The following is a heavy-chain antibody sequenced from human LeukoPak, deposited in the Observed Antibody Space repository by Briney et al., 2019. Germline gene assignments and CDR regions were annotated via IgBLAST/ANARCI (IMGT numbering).Heavy chain of an antibody. J-gene: IGHJ4*02. V-gene: IGHV3-30*02. D-gene: IGHD4-17*01. CDR1: GFTFSSYG. Sequence: GGSLRLSCAASGFTFSSYGMHWVRQAPGKGLVWLAFIRYDGSNEYYADSVKGRFTISRDNSKNTLYLQMNSLRPEDTAIYYCAKDLATGTSHSDYWGQGTLVTVSS. CDR2: IRYDGSNE. CDR3: AKDLATGTSHSDY.